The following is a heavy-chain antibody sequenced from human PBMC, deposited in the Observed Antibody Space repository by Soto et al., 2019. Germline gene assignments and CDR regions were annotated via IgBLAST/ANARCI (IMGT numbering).Heavy chain of an antibody. CDR2: ISYDGSNK. V-gene: IGHV3-30-3*01. CDR3: ARGSPRVEPLYDILTGYYYAHYYYGMDV. J-gene: IGHJ6*02. Sequence: GGSLRLSCAASGFTFSSYAMHWVRQAPGKGLEWVAVISYDGSNKYYADSVKGRFTISRDNSKNTLYLQMNSLRAEDTAVYYCARGSPRVEPLYDILTGYYYAHYYYGMDVWGQGTTVTVSS. CDR1: GFTFSSYA. D-gene: IGHD3-9*01.